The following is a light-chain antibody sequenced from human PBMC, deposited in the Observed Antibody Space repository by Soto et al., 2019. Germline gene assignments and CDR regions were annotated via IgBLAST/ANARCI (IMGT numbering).Light chain of an antibody. Sequence: EVVLTQSPFTLSLAPGERANLSCRASQSVSNYLAWYQQKPGQAPRLLIYDVSTRATGVPARFSGSGSGTDFTLTITSLEPEDFAVYSCQQRSDWPITFGQGTRLEIK. CDR1: QSVSNY. CDR3: QQRSDWPIT. CDR2: DVS. J-gene: IGKJ5*01. V-gene: IGKV3-11*01.